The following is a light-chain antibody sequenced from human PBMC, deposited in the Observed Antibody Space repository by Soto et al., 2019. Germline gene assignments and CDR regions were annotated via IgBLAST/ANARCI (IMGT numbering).Light chain of an antibody. Sequence: EIVLTQSPGTLSLSPGERATLSCRASQSVRSSYLAWYQQKPGQAPRLLIYGASSRATGIPDRFSGSGSGRDFTLTISRLEPEDFAVYYCHEYDSSPLTFGQGTKVEIK. CDR3: HEYDSSPLT. CDR2: GAS. V-gene: IGKV3-20*01. CDR1: QSVRSSY. J-gene: IGKJ1*01.